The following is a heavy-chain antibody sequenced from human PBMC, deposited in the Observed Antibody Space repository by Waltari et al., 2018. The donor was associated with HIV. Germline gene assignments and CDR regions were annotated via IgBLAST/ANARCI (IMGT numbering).Heavy chain of an antibody. CDR2: VNPNRGNT. D-gene: IGHD2-15*01. J-gene: IGHJ4*02. CDR1: GYTFTSCD. CDR3: ARGAPGHYCSGGSCPYFDY. Sequence: QVQLVQSGAEVRKPGASVKVSCKASGYTFTSCDVNWVRQAPGQGRGWMGWVNPNRGNTGYAKNFQGRVTMTMNTSISAAYMELSGLRSEDTAVYYCARGAPGHYCSGGSCPYFDYWGQGSLVTVSS. V-gene: IGHV1-8*02.